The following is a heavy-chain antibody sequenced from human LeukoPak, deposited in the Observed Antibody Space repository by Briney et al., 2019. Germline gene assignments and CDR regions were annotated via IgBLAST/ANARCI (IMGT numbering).Heavy chain of an antibody. V-gene: IGHV3-23*01. CDR1: GFTFNISA. D-gene: IGHD4-17*01. CDR3: AKDHGYGDHPV. J-gene: IGHJ4*02. CDR2: ISGSGGST. Sequence: GGSLRLSCAASGFTFNISAMSWVRQAPGKGLEWVSAISGSGGSTYYADSVKGRFTISRDNSKNTLYLQMNSLRAEDTAVYYCAKDHGYGDHPVWGQGTLVTVSS.